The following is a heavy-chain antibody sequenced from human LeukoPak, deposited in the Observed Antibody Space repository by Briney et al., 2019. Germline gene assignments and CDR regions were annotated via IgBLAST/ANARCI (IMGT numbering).Heavy chain of an antibody. CDR3: ARDKYYDSSGLIIAYYYYYYMDV. D-gene: IGHD3-22*01. J-gene: IGHJ6*03. CDR1: GFTFSSYG. CDR2: IRYDGSNK. Sequence: GGSLRLSCAASGFTFSSYGMHWVRQAPGKGLEWVAFIRYDGSNKYYADSVKGRFTISRDNSKNTLYLQMNSLRAEDTAVYYCARDKYYDSSGLIIAYYYYYYMDVWGKGTTVTVSS. V-gene: IGHV3-30*02.